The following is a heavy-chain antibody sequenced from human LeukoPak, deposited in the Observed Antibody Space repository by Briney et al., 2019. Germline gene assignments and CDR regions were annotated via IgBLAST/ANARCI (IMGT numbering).Heavy chain of an antibody. CDR3: ASDSGGRRDAFNI. CDR1: GVSISRYY. D-gene: IGHD6-25*01. V-gene: IGHV4-59*01. J-gene: IGHJ3*02. Sequence: PSETLSLTCTVSGVSISRYYWTWLRQPPGKGLEWIGYIYYSDVANYNPSLKSRVSISVDTSKNQFSLKLTSVTAADTAVYYCASDSGGRRDAFNIWGQGTMVTVSS. CDR2: IYYSDVA.